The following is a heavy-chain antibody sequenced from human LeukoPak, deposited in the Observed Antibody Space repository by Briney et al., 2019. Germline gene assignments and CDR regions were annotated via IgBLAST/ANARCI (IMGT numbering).Heavy chain of an antibody. CDR2: ISHSGGSI. CDR3: AMALDY. Sequence: GGSLRLSCVASGFTFSNYLMNRVRQAPGKGLEWVSGISHSGGSIYYADSVKGRFTISRDNSKNKLYLQMDRLRVEDTAVYYCAMALDYWGQGTLVTVSS. V-gene: IGHV3-23*01. CDR1: GFTFSNYL. J-gene: IGHJ4*02.